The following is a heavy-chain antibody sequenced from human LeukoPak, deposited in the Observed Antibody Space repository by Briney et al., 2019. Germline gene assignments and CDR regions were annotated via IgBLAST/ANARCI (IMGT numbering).Heavy chain of an antibody. Sequence: QPGGSLRLSCIVSGITFSSHSINWVRQAPEKGLEWVSAISGSEGSTYYADSVKGRFTISRDSSKNTVFLEMNSLRAGDTAVYYCAAKSPGHLPFDYWGQGTLVTVST. V-gene: IGHV3-23*01. CDR1: GITFSSHS. CDR2: ISGSEGST. CDR3: AAKSPGHLPFDY. J-gene: IGHJ4*02.